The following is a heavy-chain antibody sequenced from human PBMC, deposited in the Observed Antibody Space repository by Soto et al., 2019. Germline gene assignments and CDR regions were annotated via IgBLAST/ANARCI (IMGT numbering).Heavy chain of an antibody. J-gene: IGHJ4*02. V-gene: IGHV2-5*02. CDR2: FYWDDDK. D-gene: IGHD3-22*01. CDR1: GFSLSTTGVG. CDR3: AHSSYFDSRRGIYYFDY. Sequence: SGPTLVNPTQTLTLTCTFSGFSLSTTGVGVGWIRQPPGKALEWLALFYWDDDKRYSPSLKSRLTITKDTSKNQVVLTMTNVDPVDTATYYCAHSSYFDSRRGIYYFDYWGQGTLVTVSS.